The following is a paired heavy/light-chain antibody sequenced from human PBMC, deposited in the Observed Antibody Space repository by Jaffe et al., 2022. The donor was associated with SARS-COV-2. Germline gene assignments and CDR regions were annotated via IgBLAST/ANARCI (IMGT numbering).Heavy chain of an antibody. Sequence: EVQLVESGGGLAQPGGSLRLSCAASGFTFGDYTMNWVRQAPGKGLEWLSSISSTSGNIYYGDSVRGRFTISRNNAKNSLYLQMNSLTAEDTAVYYCARTSRYFDYWGQGTPLTVSS. V-gene: IGHV3-48*01. CDR1: GFTFGDYT. CDR2: ISSTSGNI. CDR3: ARTSRYFDY. D-gene: IGHD3-9*01. J-gene: IGHJ4*02.
Light chain of an antibody. Sequence: EIVMTQSPATLSLSPGERATLSCRASQSVSSNLAWYQQKPGQVPRLLIYGASTRATGFPARFSGSGSGTEFTLTISSLQSEDFAVYYCHQYNDWPRTFGQGTKVEIK. CDR1: QSVSSN. CDR2: GAS. CDR3: HQYNDWPRT. V-gene: IGKV3-15*01. J-gene: IGKJ1*01.